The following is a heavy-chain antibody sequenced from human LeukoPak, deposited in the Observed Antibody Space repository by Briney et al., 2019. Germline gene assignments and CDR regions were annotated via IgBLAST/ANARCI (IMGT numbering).Heavy chain of an antibody. D-gene: IGHD4-11*01. V-gene: IGHV4-31*03. J-gene: IGHJ6*02. CDR1: GGSISSGGYY. CDR3: ARDQGQPNYSEDYGMDV. CDR2: IYYSGST. Sequence: PSQTLSLTCTVSGGSISSGGYYWSWIRQHPGKGLEWIGYIYYSGSTYYNPSLKSRVTISVDTSKNQFSLKLSSVTAADTAVYYCARDQGQPNYSEDYGMDVWGQGTTVTVSS.